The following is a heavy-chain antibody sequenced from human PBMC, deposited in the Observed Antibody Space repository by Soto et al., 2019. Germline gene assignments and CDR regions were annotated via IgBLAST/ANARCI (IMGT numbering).Heavy chain of an antibody. V-gene: IGHV3-30-3*01. CDR2: ISYDGSNK. CDR3: ARDRSSIAADGNWFEP. D-gene: IGHD6-13*01. Sequence: PVGSLRLSCASSVFTFSSYAMHCVRHSPGKGLEWVAVISYDGSNKYYADSVKGRFTISRDNSKNTLYLQMNSLRAEDTAVYYCARDRSSIAADGNWFEPWGQGTLVIVSS. CDR1: VFTFSSYA. J-gene: IGHJ5*02.